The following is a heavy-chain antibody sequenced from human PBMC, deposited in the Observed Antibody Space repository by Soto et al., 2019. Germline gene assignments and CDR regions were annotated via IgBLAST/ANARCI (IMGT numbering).Heavy chain of an antibody. V-gene: IGHV2-5*02. D-gene: IGHD3-22*01. CDR3: AGNYYDSSGYYREFDY. Sequence: QITLKESGPTLVKPTQTLTLTCTFSGFSLSTSGVGVGWIRQPPGKALEWLALIYWDDDKRYSPSLKSRLTINKDTSKNQVVLTMTNMDPVDTATYYCAGNYYDSSGYYREFDYWGQGTLVTVSS. CDR1: GFSLSTSGVG. J-gene: IGHJ4*02. CDR2: IYWDDDK.